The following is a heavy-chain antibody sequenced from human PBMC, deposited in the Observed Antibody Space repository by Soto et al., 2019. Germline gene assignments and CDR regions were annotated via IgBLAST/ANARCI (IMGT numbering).Heavy chain of an antibody. J-gene: IGHJ5*02. CDR1: GFTLGSHR. V-gene: IGHV3-74*01. Sequence: DVQLVESGGGLVQPGGSLRVSCAASGFTLGSHRIHWVRQAPGKGLEWVSRIDTDGGGTSYADSVKGRFTISTDNAKHTVYLQMNGLRAEDTAVYYCATVFDLWGQGTLVTVSS. CDR3: ATVFDL. CDR2: IDTDGGGT.